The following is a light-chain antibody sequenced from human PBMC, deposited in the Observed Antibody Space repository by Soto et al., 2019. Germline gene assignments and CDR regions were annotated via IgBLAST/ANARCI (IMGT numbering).Light chain of an antibody. V-gene: IGLV2-14*01. CDR2: EVS. CDR3: SSYTSSSTRV. CDR1: SSDVGGYNY. J-gene: IGLJ1*01. Sequence: QSALTQPASVSGSPGQSITISCTGTSSDVGGYNYVSWYQQHPGKAPKLMMYEVSNRPSGVSNRFSGSKSGNTASLTISGLQAEDEAVYYCSSYTSSSTRVFGTGTKLTVL.